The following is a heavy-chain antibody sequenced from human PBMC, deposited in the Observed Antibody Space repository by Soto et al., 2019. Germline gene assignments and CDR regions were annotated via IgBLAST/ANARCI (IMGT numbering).Heavy chain of an antibody. J-gene: IGHJ4*02. CDR1: GGSISSYY. CDR2: IYYSGST. V-gene: IGHV4-59*08. Sequence: QVQLQESGPGLVKPSETLSLTCTVSGGSISSYYWSWIRQPPGKGLEWIGYIYYSGSTNYNPSLDSGVTVSVDTSKNQFALKLSSVTAADTAVYYCARRPSACAAIDYWGQGTLVTVSS. CDR3: ARRPSACAAIDY.